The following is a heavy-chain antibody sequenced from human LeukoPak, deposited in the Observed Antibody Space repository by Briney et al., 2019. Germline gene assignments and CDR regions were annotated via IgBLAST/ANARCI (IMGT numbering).Heavy chain of an antibody. V-gene: IGHV3-23*01. CDR1: GFTFSSYG. J-gene: IGHJ4*02. D-gene: IGHD3-22*01. CDR3: AKDQVWIVVGSFDY. CDR2: ISGSGGST. Sequence: GGSLRLSGAASGFTFSSYGMSWVRQAPGKGLEWVAGISGSGGSTYYADSVKGRFTISRDNSKNTLYLQMTSLRAEDTAVYYCAKDQVWIVVGSFDYWGQGTLVTVSS.